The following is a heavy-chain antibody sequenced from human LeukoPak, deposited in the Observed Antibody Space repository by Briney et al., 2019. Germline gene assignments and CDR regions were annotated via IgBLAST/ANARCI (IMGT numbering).Heavy chain of an antibody. D-gene: IGHD2-15*01. CDR1: GGTFSSYA. CDR3: ASTSGRGYCSGGSCYSGWFDP. Sequence: SVKVSCKASGGTFSSYAISWVRQAPGQGLEWMGGIIPIFGTANYAQKFQGRVTITADKSTSTAYMELSSLRSEDTAVYYCASTSGRGYCSGGSCYSGWFDPWGQGTLVTVSS. J-gene: IGHJ5*02. CDR2: IIPIFGTA. V-gene: IGHV1-69*06.